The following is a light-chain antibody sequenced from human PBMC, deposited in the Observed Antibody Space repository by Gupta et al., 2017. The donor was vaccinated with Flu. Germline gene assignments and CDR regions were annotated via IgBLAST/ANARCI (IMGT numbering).Light chain of an antibody. CDR3: QSYDSSLRGSV. Sequence: QSVLTQPPSLSGAPGQRVTMSCAGSISNIGAGYDVHWYQQLPGTAPKLLIYGNSNRPSGVPDRFSGSKSGTSASLAITGLQAEDEADYYCQSYDSSLRGSVFGGGTKLTVL. V-gene: IGLV1-40*01. J-gene: IGLJ3*02. CDR2: GNS. CDR1: ISNIGAGYD.